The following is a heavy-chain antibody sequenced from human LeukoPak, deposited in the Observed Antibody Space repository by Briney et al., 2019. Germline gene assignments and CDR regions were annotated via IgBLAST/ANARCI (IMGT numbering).Heavy chain of an antibody. V-gene: IGHV3-48*01. J-gene: IGHJ4*02. Sequence: GGSLRLSCTASGFTFSSYSMNWVRQAPGKGLEWVSYISTGSRTIYYADSVKGRFTISRDNAKNSLYLQVNSLRAEDTAVYYCARDARGITIFGVVKRFDCWGQGTLVTVSS. CDR2: ISTGSRTI. D-gene: IGHD3-3*01. CDR3: ARDARGITIFGVVKRFDC. CDR1: GFTFSSYS.